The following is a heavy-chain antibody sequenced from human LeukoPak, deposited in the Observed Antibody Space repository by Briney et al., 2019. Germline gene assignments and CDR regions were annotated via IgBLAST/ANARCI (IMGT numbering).Heavy chain of an antibody. CDR3: ARVSSGSYFGYYYYYMDV. D-gene: IGHD1-26*01. Sequence: GSLRLSCAASGFTFSSYSMNWVRQAPGKGLVWVSRINSDGSSTSYADSVKGRFTISRDNAKNTLYLQMNSLRAEDTAVYYCARVSSGSYFGYYYYYMDVWGKGTTVTVSS. CDR1: GFTFSSYS. J-gene: IGHJ6*03. V-gene: IGHV3-74*01. CDR2: INSDGSST.